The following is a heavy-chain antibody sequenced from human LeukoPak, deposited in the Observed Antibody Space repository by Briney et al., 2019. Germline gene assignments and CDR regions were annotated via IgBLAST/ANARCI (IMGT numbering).Heavy chain of an antibody. CDR1: GGSFSGYY. CDR2: INHSGST. Sequence: PSETLSLTCAVHGGSFSGYYWSWIRQPPGKGLEWIGEINHSGSTNYNPSLKSRVTISVDTSKNQFSLKLSSVTAADTAVYYCARRRYVAYFDYWGQGTLVTVSS. J-gene: IGHJ4*02. CDR3: ARRRYVAYFDY. V-gene: IGHV4-34*01. D-gene: IGHD1-1*01.